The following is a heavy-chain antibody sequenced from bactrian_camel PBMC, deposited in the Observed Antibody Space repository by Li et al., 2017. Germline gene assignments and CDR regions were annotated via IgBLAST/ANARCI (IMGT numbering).Heavy chain of an antibody. CDR1: EYIHVSEC. Sequence: SCAASEYIHVSECMAWFRQAPGKEREGVAAIDRDGTTVYKDSVKGRFTTSRDNANNTLYLQVNSLKPEDTAVYYCAADSPFSVFGGFELRYLKPADFTDWGQGTQVTVS. V-gene: IGHV3S55*01. CDR2: IDRDGTT. J-gene: IGHJ6*01. D-gene: IGHD2*01. CDR3: AADSPFSVFGGFELRYLKPADFTD.